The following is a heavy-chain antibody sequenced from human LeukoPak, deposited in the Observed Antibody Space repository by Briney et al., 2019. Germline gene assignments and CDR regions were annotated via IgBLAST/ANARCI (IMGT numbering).Heavy chain of an antibody. D-gene: IGHD4-17*01. CDR2: IYSGGST. V-gene: IGHV3-66*01. J-gene: IGHJ6*02. Sequence: GGSLRLSCAASGFSVNGNYMSWVRQAPGRGLESVSVIYSGGSTYYADSVKGRFSISRDNSTNTLYLQMNSLRADDTAVYYCAGDSYGDYDYFYYGLDVWGQGTTVTVSS. CDR1: GFSVNGNY. CDR3: AGDSYGDYDYFYYGLDV.